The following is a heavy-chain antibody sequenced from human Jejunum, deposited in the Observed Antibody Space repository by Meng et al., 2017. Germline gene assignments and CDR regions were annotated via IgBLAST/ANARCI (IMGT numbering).Heavy chain of an antibody. CDR1: GFTFSSYW. CDR3: ARAVWGHSYDGIDV. D-gene: IGHD3-16*01. Sequence: GGSLRLSCAAAGFTFSSYWMHWVRHGPGKGLVWVSRINSDGGTTTYADSVKGRFTISRDNAKNTLYLQMNSLRAEDMAVYYCARAVWGHSYDGIDVWGQGTTVTVSS. J-gene: IGHJ6*02. CDR2: INSDGGTT. V-gene: IGHV3-74*01.